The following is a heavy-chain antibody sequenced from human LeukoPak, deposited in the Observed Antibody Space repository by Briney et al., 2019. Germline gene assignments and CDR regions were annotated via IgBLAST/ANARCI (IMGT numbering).Heavy chain of an antibody. CDR3: ARGRGYSYGWIGEKLLDY. CDR2: INSDGSST. CDR1: GFTFGGHW. J-gene: IGHJ4*02. Sequence: GGSLRLSCAASGFTFGGHWMHWVRQAPGKGLVWVSRINSDGSSTTYADSVKGRFTISRDNAKSTLYLQMNSLRAEDTALYYCARGRGYSYGWIGEKLLDYWGQGTLVTVSS. D-gene: IGHD5-18*01. V-gene: IGHV3-74*01.